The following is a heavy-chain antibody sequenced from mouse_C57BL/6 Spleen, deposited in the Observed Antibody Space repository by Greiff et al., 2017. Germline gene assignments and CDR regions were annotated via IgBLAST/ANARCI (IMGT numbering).Heavy chain of an antibody. D-gene: IGHD1-1*01. Sequence: QVQLQQPGAELVRPGSSVKLSCKASGYTFTSYWMDWVTQRPGQGLEWIGNIYPSDSETPYNQKFKDKATLTVDKSSSTAYMQLSSLTSEDSAVYYCARPSITTVVATNWYFDVWGTGTTGTVSS. CDR3: ARPSITTVVATNWYFDV. CDR1: GYTFTSYW. V-gene: IGHV1-61*01. CDR2: IYPSDSET. J-gene: IGHJ1*03.